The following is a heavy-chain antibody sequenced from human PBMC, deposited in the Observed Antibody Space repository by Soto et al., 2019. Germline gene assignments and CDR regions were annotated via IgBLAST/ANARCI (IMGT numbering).Heavy chain of an antibody. CDR3: ARNTLRFDY. Sequence: QVQLVQSGAEVKKPGASVKVSCKASGYTFTSYAIHWVRQAPGQSREWMGWINAGNGKTEYSQKFQGRVTITRDTSASTAYMELSSLRSEDTAVYYCARNTLRFDYWGQGTLVTVSS. CDR2: INAGNGKT. J-gene: IGHJ4*02. D-gene: IGHD4-17*01. CDR1: GYTFTSYA. V-gene: IGHV1-3*01.